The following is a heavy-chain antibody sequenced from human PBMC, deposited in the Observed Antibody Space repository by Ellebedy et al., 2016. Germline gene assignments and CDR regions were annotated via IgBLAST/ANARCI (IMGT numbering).Heavy chain of an antibody. CDR2: ITYNGDT. CDR1: GDFLTSDSYY. J-gene: IGHJ5*02. Sequence: GSLRLXCTVSGDFLTSDSYYWTWIRQPPGKGLEWIGAITYNGDTYYNPSLKSRVTISADTSKNHFSLNLNFVTAADTAVFYCARGKTGVDWFDPWGQGILVTVSS. CDR3: ARGKTGVDWFDP. V-gene: IGHV4-39*02.